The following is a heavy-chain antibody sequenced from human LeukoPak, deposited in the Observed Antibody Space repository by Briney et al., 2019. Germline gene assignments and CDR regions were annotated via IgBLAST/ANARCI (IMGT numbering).Heavy chain of an antibody. CDR1: GGSINTYY. CDR2: IYYSGST. Sequence: ETLSLTCTVSGGSINTYYWSWIRQPPGEGLQWIGYIYYSGSTNYNPSLKSRVTISVDTSKNEFSLKLSSVTAADTAVYYCARDQSSSWPRSYWYFDLWGRGTLVTVSS. J-gene: IGHJ2*01. V-gene: IGHV4-59*01. D-gene: IGHD6-13*01. CDR3: ARDQSSSWPRSYWYFDL.